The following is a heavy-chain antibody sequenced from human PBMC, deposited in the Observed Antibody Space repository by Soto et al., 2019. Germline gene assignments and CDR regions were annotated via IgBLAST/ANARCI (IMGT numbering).Heavy chain of an antibody. CDR1: GGSISSSSYY. D-gene: IGHD2-15*01. Sequence: SETLSLTCTVSGGSISSSSYYWGWIRQPPGKGLEWIGSIYYSGSTYYTPSLKSRVTISVDTSKNQFSLKLSSVTAADTSVYYCARHTPAISISDHWGQGPLVTASS. J-gene: IGHJ4*02. V-gene: IGHV4-39*01. CDR3: ARHTPAISISDH. CDR2: IYYSGST.